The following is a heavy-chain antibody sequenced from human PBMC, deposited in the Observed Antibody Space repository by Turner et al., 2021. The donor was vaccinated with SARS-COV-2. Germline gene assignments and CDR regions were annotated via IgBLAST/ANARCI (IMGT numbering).Heavy chain of an antibody. CDR3: ARHWEVAAAAYLARFDP. CDR1: GGSISSSSYY. CDR2: IYYSGST. Sequence: QLQLLESGPGLGKPSEPLSLTCTVSGGSISSSSYYWGWIRQPPGKGLEWIGSIYYSGSTYYNPSLKSRGTISVDTSKNQFSLKLTSVTAADTAVYFCARHWEVAAAAYLARFDPWGQGTLVTVSS. D-gene: IGHD6-13*01. V-gene: IGHV4-39*01. J-gene: IGHJ5*02.